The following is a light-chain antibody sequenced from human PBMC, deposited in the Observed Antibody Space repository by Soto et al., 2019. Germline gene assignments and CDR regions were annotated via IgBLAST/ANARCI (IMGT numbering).Light chain of an antibody. CDR3: QPYGSSPLT. J-gene: IGKJ4*01. Sequence: EIVMTQSTGPMSVSPGERATLCGRASQSVSSNLAWYQQKPGQAPRLLIYGASTRATGIPARFSGSGSGTDFTLTISRLEPEDFAVYYCQPYGSSPLTFGGGTKVDIK. CDR2: GAS. CDR1: QSVSSN. V-gene: IGKV3-20*01.